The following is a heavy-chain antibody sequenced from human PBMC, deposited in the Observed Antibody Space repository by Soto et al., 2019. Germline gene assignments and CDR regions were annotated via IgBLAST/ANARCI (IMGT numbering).Heavy chain of an antibody. CDR1: GFTFNSYA. CDR2: ISSNGGST. D-gene: IGHD6-19*01. V-gene: IGHV3-64D*06. J-gene: IGHJ4*02. CDR3: ARDRYSSGWYDLDY. Sequence: GSLRLSCSASGFTFNSYAMHWVRQAPGKGLEYVSTISSNGGSTYYADSVRGRFTISRDNSKNTMYLQMSSLRAEDTAVYYCARDRYSSGWYDLDYWGQGTLVTVSS.